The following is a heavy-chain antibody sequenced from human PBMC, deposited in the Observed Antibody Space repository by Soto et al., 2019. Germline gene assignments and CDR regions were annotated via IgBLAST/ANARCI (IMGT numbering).Heavy chain of an antibody. CDR2: ITGGGDTT. D-gene: IGHD1-7*01. CDR1: GFIYSNYA. J-gene: IGHJ4*02. V-gene: IGHV3-23*01. CDR3: AKEEELDPGYSLDY. Sequence: EVLLLESGGGLVQPGGSLRLSCAASGFIYSNYAMSWVRQAPGRGLEWVSGITGGGDTTKYADSVRGRFAISRDNSKKTLYLHMNSLRVEDTAVYYCAKEEELDPGYSLDYWGQGTLVTVSS.